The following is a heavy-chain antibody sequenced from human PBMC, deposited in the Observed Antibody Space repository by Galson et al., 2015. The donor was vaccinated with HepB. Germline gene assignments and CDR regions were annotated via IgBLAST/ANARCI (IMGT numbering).Heavy chain of an antibody. CDR3: ARGDYGGTLDY. D-gene: IGHD4-23*01. J-gene: IGHJ4*02. V-gene: IGHV3-48*01. CDR2: ISSSSSTI. CDR1: GFTFSSYS. Sequence: SLRLSCAASGFTFSSYSMNWVRQAPGKGLEWVSYISSSSSTIYYADSVKGRFTISRDNAKNSLYLQMNSLRAEDTAVYYCARGDYGGTLDYWGQETLVTVSS.